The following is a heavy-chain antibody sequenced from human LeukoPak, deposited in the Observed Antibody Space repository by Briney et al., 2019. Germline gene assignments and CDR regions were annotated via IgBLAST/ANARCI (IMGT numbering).Heavy chain of an antibody. J-gene: IGHJ4*02. CDR1: GGPMSSYY. V-gene: IGHV4-59*01. D-gene: IGHD1-14*01. CDR2: ISYSGST. Sequence: PSETLSLTCIVSGGPMSSYYWSWVRQPPGNGLEWIGYISYSGSTKCNPSLKSRVTISADTSKNQFSLKVRSVTVADTAVYYCARASPLPDLWGQGTLVTVSS. CDR3: ARASPLPDL.